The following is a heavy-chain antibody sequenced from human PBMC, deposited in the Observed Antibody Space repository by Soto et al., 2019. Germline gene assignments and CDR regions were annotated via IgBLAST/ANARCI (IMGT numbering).Heavy chain of an antibody. D-gene: IGHD3-10*01. Sequence: QVQLVQSGAEVKKPGSSVKVSCKASGGTFSSYAISWVRQAPGQGLEWMGGIIPIFGTANYAQKFQGRVTITADESTSTAYMELSSLRSEDTAVYYCASSPGARAGSREAVWYFDLWGRSTLVTVSS. CDR2: IIPIFGTA. V-gene: IGHV1-69*12. J-gene: IGHJ2*01. CDR1: GGTFSSYA. CDR3: ASSPGARAGSREAVWYFDL.